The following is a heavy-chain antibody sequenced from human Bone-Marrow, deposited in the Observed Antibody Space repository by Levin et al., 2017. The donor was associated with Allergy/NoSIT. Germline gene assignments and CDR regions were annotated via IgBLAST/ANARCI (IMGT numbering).Heavy chain of an antibody. Sequence: GESLKISCAASGFTFSSYSMNWVRQAPGKGLEWVSSISSSSSYLSSSASFPFLFTISRDNAKNSLYLQMNSLRAEDTAVYYCARDGLDYGSGSYSPDYWGQGTLVTVSS. CDR2: ISSSSSYL. D-gene: IGHD3-10*01. J-gene: IGHJ4*02. CDR1: GFTFSSYS. CDR3: ARDGLDYGSGSYSPDY. V-gene: IGHV3-21*01.